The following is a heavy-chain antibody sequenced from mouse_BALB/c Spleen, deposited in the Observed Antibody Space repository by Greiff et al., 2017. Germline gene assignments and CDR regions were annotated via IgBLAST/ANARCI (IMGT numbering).Heavy chain of an antibody. Sequence: ESGPGLVKPSQSLSLTCSVTGYSITSGYYWNWIRQFPGNKLEWMGYISYDGSNNYNPSLKNRISITRDTSKNQFFLKLNSVTTEDTATYYCAKLTTVVATGAMDYWGQGTSVTVSS. CDR3: AKLTTVVATGAMDY. J-gene: IGHJ4*01. CDR2: ISYDGSN. V-gene: IGHV3-6*02. CDR1: GYSITSGYY. D-gene: IGHD1-1*01.